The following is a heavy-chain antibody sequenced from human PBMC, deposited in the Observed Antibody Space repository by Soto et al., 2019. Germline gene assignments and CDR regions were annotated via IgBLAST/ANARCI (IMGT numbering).Heavy chain of an antibody. D-gene: IGHD5-12*01. J-gene: IGHJ4*02. V-gene: IGHV4-59*01. CDR2: IYYSGST. CDR1: GGSISGYY. Sequence: LSLTCTFSGGSISGYYCSWVRQPPGKGLEWIGYIYYSGSTNYNPSLKSRVTISVDTSKNQFSLKLSSVTAADTAVYYCASGRWLQLPGYWGQGTLVTVSS. CDR3: ASGRWLQLPGY.